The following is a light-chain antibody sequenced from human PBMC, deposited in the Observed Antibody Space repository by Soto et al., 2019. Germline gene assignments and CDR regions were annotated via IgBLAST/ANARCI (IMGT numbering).Light chain of an antibody. Sequence: QYVLTQPPSVSGDTGQRVIISCTGSSSNIGATYDVQWYQQLPGTAPKLLIYGNSNRPSGVPDRFSGSKSGTSASLAITGLQADDEADYYCQSYDSSLSAHYVFGTGTKATVL. CDR3: QSYDSSLSAHYV. CDR1: SSNIGATYD. J-gene: IGLJ1*01. CDR2: GNS. V-gene: IGLV1-40*01.